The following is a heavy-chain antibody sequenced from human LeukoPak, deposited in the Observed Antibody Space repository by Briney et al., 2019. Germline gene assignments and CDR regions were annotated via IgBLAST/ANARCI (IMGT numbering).Heavy chain of an antibody. J-gene: IGHJ6*02. CDR3: SLGQAHGMDV. CDR1: GFTFSSYW. Sequence: GGSLRLSCAASGFTFSSYWMHWVRQAPGKGLMWVSRINSDGTSTSYADSVKGRFTISRDNAKNTLYLQMNSLRAEDTAVYYCSLGQAHGMDVWGQGATVTVSS. V-gene: IGHV3-74*01. D-gene: IGHD3-16*01. CDR2: INSDGTST.